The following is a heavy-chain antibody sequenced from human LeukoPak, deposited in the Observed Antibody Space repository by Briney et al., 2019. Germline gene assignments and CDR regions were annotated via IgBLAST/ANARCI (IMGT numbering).Heavy chain of an antibody. J-gene: IGHJ2*01. CDR2: IHYSGST. Sequence: SETLSLTCTVSGGSISSHYWSWIRQSPGKGLEWIGYIHYSGSTNYNPSLKSRVTMSVDASDNQFSLKLSSVTAADTAVYYCARDYRTNGLCYGWYFDLWGRGTLVTVSS. D-gene: IGHD2-8*01. V-gene: IGHV4-59*11. CDR1: GGSISSHY. CDR3: ARDYRTNGLCYGWYFDL.